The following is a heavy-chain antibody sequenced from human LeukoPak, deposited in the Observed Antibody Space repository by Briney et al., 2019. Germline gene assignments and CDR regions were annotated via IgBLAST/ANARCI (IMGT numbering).Heavy chain of an antibody. CDR1: GFTVSSNY. V-gene: IGHV3-74*01. Sequence: GGSLRLSCAASGFTVSSNYMSWVRQAPGKGLEWVSRIKSDGSSTSYADSVKGRFTISRDNAKNTLYLQMNSLRAEDTAVYYCTRGGSYGSFDSWGQGTLVTVSS. D-gene: IGHD3-10*01. CDR2: IKSDGSST. J-gene: IGHJ4*02. CDR3: TRGGSYGSFDS.